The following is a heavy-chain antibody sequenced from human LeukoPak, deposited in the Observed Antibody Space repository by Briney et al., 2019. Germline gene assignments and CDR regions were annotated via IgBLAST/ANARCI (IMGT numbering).Heavy chain of an antibody. J-gene: IGHJ3*02. CDR1: GFTFSSYS. D-gene: IGHD6-13*01. Sequence: GGSLRLSCAASGFTFSSYSMNWVRQAPGKGLEWVSSISSSSSYIYYADSVKGRFTISRDNAKNSLYLQMNSLRAEDTAVHYCARGLRRIAGHHDAFDIWGQGTMVTVSS. V-gene: IGHV3-21*01. CDR2: ISSSSSYI. CDR3: ARGLRRIAGHHDAFDI.